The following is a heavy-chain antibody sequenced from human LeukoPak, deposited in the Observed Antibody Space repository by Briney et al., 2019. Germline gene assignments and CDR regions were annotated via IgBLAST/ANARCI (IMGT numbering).Heavy chain of an antibody. J-gene: IGHJ4*02. CDR2: ISWDGGST. CDR1: GFTFSNYG. CDR3: AKDISIYTVTTSPDY. D-gene: IGHD4-17*01. V-gene: IGHV3-43*02. Sequence: PGGSLRLSCAASGFTFSNYGLSWVRQAPGKGLEWVSLISWDGGSTYYADSVKGRFTISRDNSKNSLYLQMNSLRTEDTALYYCAKDISIYTVTTSPDYWGQGTLVTVSS.